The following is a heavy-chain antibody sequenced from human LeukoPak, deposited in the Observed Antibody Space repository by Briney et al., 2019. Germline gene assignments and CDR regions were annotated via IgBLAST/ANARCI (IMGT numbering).Heavy chain of an antibody. J-gene: IGHJ4*02. CDR1: GYTFTDYY. CDR2: INPSGGNT. CDR3: ARAQGYGDCDY. Sequence: GASVTVSCKASGYTFTDYYIHWVRQAPGQELEWMGIINPSGGNTKYAEKFQARVTMTRDTSTSTVYMDLSSLRSEDTAVYYCARAQGYGDCDYWGQGTLVTVSS. D-gene: IGHD4-17*01. V-gene: IGHV1-46*01.